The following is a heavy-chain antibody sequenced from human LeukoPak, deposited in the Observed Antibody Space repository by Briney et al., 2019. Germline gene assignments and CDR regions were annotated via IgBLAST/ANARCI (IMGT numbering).Heavy chain of an antibody. V-gene: IGHV4-38-2*02. CDR2: IDGSGSS. D-gene: IGHD3-3*01. CDR1: GYSISSGYL. J-gene: IGHJ6*03. CDR3: ARGKGFGLPYYYYMDV. Sequence: KSSETLSLTCTVSGYSISSGYLWGWIRQPPGKGLEWIGSIDGSGSSYYNPSLKSRVTMSVDTSKNQFSLKLSSVTAADTAVYYCARGKGFGLPYYYYMDVWGKGTTVTISS.